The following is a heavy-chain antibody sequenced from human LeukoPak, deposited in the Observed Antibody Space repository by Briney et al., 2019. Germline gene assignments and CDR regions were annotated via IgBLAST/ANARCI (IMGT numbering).Heavy chain of an antibody. CDR1: GFTFSSYG. J-gene: IGHJ4*02. D-gene: IGHD6-19*01. V-gene: IGHV3-30*02. Sequence: PGGSLRLSCAASGFTFSSYGMHWVRQAPVKGLEWVAFIRYDGSNKYYADSVKGRFTISRDNAKNSLYLQMNSLRAEDTAVYCWAGGGVGGWFRYYFDYWGQGTLVTVSS. CDR3: AGGGVGGWFRYYFDY. CDR2: IRYDGSNK.